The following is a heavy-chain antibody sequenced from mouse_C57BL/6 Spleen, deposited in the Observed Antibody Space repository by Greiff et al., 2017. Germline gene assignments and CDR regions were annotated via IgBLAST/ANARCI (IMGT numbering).Heavy chain of an antibody. CDR1: GYTFTDYY. V-gene: IGHV1-76*01. CDR2: IYPGSGNT. CDR3: AREAYSNYDY. J-gene: IGHJ2*01. Sequence: VQLQQSGAELVRPGASVKLSCKASGYTFTDYYINWVKQRPGQGLEWIARIYPGSGNTYYNEKFKGKATLTAEKSSSTAYMQLSSLTSEDSAVYFCAREAYSNYDYWGQGTTLTVSS. D-gene: IGHD2-5*01.